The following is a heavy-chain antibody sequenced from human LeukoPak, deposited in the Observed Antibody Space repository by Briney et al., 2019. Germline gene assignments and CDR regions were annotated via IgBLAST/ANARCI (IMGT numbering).Heavy chain of an antibody. V-gene: IGHV3-48*03. D-gene: IGHD3-22*01. Sequence: GGSLRLSCAASGFTFDDYGMNWVCQAPGKGLEWVSYISSSGSTIYYADSVKGRFTISRDNAKNSLYLQMNSLRAEDTAVYYCARLGGYPVDYWGQGTLVTVSS. CDR2: ISSSGSTI. CDR1: GFTFDDYG. J-gene: IGHJ4*02. CDR3: ARLGGYPVDY.